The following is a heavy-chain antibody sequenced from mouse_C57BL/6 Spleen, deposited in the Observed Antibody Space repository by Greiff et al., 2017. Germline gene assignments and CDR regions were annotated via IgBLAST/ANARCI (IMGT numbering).Heavy chain of an antibody. CDR3: ARGGMVTTGDY. J-gene: IGHJ2*01. V-gene: IGHV5-4*03. CDR2: ISDGGSYT. CDR1: GFTFSSYA. D-gene: IGHD2-3*01. Sequence: EVMLVESGGGLVKPGGSLKLSCAASGFTFSSYAMSWVRQTPEKRLEWVATISDGGSYTYYPDNVKGRFTISRDNAKNNLYLQMSHLKSEDTAMYYCARGGMVTTGDYWGQGTTLTVSS.